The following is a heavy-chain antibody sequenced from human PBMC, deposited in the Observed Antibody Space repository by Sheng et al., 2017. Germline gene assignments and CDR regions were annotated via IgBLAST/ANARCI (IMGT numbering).Heavy chain of an antibody. Sequence: QVQLVQSGAEVKKPGASVKVSCKASGYTFTGYYMHWVRQAPGQGLEWMGWINPNSGGTNYAQKFQGRVTMTRDTSISTAYMELSRLRSDDTAVYYCARGEGRAVAATFLYYWGQGTLVTVSS. CDR3: ARGEGRAVAATFLYY. CDR2: INPNSGGT. CDR1: GYTFTGYY. D-gene: IGHD6-19*01. V-gene: IGHV1-2*02. J-gene: IGHJ4*02.